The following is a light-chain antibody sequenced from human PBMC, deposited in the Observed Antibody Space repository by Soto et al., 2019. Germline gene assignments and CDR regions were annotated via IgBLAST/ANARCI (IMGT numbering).Light chain of an antibody. CDR1: SSDVGGYNY. CDR3: SSYGGSNNVV. CDR2: EVS. V-gene: IGLV2-8*01. Sequence: QPVLTQPPSASGSPGQSVTISCTGTSSDVGGYNYVSWYQQHPGKAPKLMIYEVSQRPSGVPDRFSGSKSANTASLTVSGLQAEDEADYYCSSYGGSNNVVFGGGTKLTV. J-gene: IGLJ2*01.